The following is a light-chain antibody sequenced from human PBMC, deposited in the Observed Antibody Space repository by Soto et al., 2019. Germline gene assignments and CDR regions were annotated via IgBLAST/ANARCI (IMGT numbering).Light chain of an antibody. Sequence: DIQMTQSPSTLSASVGDRVTITCRASQSVSTYLAWYQQTPGRAPKLLIYGASSLQSGVPSRFSGSGSGTEFTLTISSLQSGDFATYFCQQYDTYWTFGQGTKVEI. V-gene: IGKV1-5*01. CDR3: QQYDTYWT. J-gene: IGKJ1*01. CDR2: GAS. CDR1: QSVSTY.